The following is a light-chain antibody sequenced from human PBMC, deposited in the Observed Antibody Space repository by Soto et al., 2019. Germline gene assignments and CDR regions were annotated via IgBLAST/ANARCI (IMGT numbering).Light chain of an antibody. V-gene: IGLV2-14*03. Sequence: QSALTRPASVSGSPGQSITISCTGTSSDVGGYNYVSWYQQHPGKAPKLMIYDVSNRPSGVSNRFSGSKSGNTASLTISGLQAEDDAEYYCSSYTSTNTVVFGAGTKLTVL. CDR3: SSYTSTNTVV. CDR2: DVS. CDR1: SSDVGGYNY. J-gene: IGLJ2*01.